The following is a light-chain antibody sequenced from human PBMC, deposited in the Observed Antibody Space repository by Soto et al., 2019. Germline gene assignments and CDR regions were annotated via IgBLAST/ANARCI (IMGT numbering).Light chain of an antibody. CDR3: QQRSVWPIT. J-gene: IGKJ5*01. CDR2: DAS. CDR1: QSVSTY. Sequence: EIVLTQSPATLSLSPGDRATLSCRASQSVSTYLAWYQQKPGQAPRLLIYDASNRATGIPARFSGSGSGTDFTLTISSLEPEDFAVYYCQQRSVWPITFGQGTRLEIK. V-gene: IGKV3-11*01.